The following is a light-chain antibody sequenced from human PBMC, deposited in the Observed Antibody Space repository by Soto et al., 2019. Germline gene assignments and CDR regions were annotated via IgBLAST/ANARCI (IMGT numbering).Light chain of an antibody. V-gene: IGLV1-44*01. J-gene: IGLJ2*01. CDR3: AAWDDSLNGVV. Sequence: QALVTQPPSASGTPGQRVTISCSGSSSNIGSNPVHWYQQLPGTAPKLLIYSNNQRPSGVPDRFSGSKSGTSASLAISGLQSEDEADYYCAAWDDSLNGVVFGGGTKLTVL. CDR2: SNN. CDR1: SSNIGSNP.